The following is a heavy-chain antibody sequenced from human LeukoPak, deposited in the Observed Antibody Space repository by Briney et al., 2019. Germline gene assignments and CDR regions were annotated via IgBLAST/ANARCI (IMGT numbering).Heavy chain of an antibody. D-gene: IGHD6-13*01. V-gene: IGHV3-23*01. CDR1: GFTFSNYA. CDR3: AKSDYSNSWPLND. Sequence: GGSLRLSCAASGFTFSNYAMSWVRQAPGKGLEWVSAISGSGGSTYYADSVKGRFTISRDNSKNTLYLQMNSLRAEDAAVYYCAKSDYSNSWPLNDWGQGTVVTVSS. J-gene: IGHJ4*02. CDR2: ISGSGGST.